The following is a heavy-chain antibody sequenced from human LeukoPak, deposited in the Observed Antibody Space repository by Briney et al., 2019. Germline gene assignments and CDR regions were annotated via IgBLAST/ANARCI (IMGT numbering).Heavy chain of an antibody. CDR2: ISGSGGNT. CDR3: AKTKGDYEYWSGYYKYYFDY. V-gene: IGHV3-23*01. J-gene: IGHJ4*02. CDR1: GFTFSSYA. D-gene: IGHD3-3*01. Sequence: GGSLRLSCAASGFTFSSYAMSWVRQAPGKGLEWVSVISGSGGNTYYADSVKGRFTISRDNSENTLYLQMNSLRAEDTALYYCAKTKGDYEYWSGYYKYYFDYWGQGTLVTVSS.